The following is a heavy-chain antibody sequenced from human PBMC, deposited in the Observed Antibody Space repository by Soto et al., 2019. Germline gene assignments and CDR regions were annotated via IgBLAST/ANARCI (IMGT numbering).Heavy chain of an antibody. CDR3: ARDPAIYSGNFDYGLDV. Sequence: EVQLVESGGGLVQAGGSLRLFCAVSGFTFSSYEMNWVRQAPGKGLEWVSYIGTSGTTIYYADSVRGRFPISRDNAKNSLYLQLNSLSAEDTTVYYCARDPAIYSGNFDYGLDVWGQGTTVIVSS. CDR2: IGTSGTTI. D-gene: IGHD5-18*01. J-gene: IGHJ6*02. V-gene: IGHV3-48*03. CDR1: GFTFSSYE.